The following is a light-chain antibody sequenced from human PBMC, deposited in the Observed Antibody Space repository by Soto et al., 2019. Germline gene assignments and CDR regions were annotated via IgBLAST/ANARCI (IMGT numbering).Light chain of an antibody. V-gene: IGKV3-20*01. CDR2: GAS. CDR1: QCVSSSY. J-gene: IGKJ5*01. Sequence: EIVMTQSPATLSVSQGERATLSCRAIQCVSSSYLAWYQQKPGQAPRLLIYGASSRATGIPHRFSGTGSGTEFTLTISNLQPDDFATYFCQQYNSFSLITFGQGTRLEIK. CDR3: QQYNSFSLIT.